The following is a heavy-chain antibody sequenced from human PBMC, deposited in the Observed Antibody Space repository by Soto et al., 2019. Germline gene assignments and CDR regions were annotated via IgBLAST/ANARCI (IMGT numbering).Heavy chain of an antibody. J-gene: IGHJ6*02. V-gene: IGHV3-49*04. Sequence: EVQLVESGGGFVQPGRSLRLSCTFSGFTSDDFALTWVRQAPGKGLEWLGLVRSKTYDGAAEYAASVKGRFTISRDESTSTAFLQMNRLNTEDTAVYYCTRAGDFYGVDVWGQGNTVTVSS. CDR2: VRSKTYDGAA. D-gene: IGHD1-1*01. CDR1: GFTSDDFA. CDR3: TRAGDFYGVDV.